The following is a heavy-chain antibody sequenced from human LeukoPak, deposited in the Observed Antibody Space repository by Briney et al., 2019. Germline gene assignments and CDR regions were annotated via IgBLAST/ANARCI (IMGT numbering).Heavy chain of an antibody. V-gene: IGHV3-30*18. J-gene: IGHJ4*02. D-gene: IGHD3-10*01. CDR2: ISYDGSNK. CDR3: AKGKEEYYYGSGSPPLY. CDR1: GFTFSSYG. Sequence: GGSLRLSCVASGFTFSSYGMHWVRQAPGKGLEWVAVISYDGSNKYYADSVKGRFTISRDNSKNTLYLQMNSLRAEDTAVYYCAKGKEEYYYGSGSPPLYWGQGTLVTVSS.